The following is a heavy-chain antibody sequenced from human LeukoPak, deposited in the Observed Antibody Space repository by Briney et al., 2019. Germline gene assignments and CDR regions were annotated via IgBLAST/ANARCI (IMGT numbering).Heavy chain of an antibody. CDR2: ISYDGSNK. CDR1: GFTFSSYA. CDR3: ARESGGY. J-gene: IGHJ4*02. D-gene: IGHD3-10*01. Sequence: GGSLRLSCAASGFTFSSYAMHWVRQAPGKGLEWVAVISYDGSNKYYADSVKGRFTISRDNSKNTLYLQMNSLRAEDTAVYYCARESGGYWGQGTLVTVSS. V-gene: IGHV3-30-3*01.